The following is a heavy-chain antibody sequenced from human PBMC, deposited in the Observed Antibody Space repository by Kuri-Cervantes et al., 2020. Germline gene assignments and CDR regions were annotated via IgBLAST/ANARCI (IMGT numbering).Heavy chain of an antibody. CDR1: GFTFDDYA. Sequence: GGSLRLSCAASGFTFDDYAMHWVRQAPGKGLEWVSLISWDGGSTYYADSVKGRFTISRDNAKSSLYLHLNHLRVEDTAVYYCAGAAGAATDYWGRGALVTVSS. CDR2: ISWDGGST. D-gene: IGHD3-16*01. J-gene: IGHJ4*02. CDR3: AGAAGAATDY. V-gene: IGHV3-43D*04.